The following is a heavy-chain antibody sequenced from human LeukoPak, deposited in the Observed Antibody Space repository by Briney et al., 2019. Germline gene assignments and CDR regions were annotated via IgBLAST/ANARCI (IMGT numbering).Heavy chain of an antibody. CDR3: TRVRMIRVVVTARFDY. Sequence: PGGSLRLSCTASGFTFGDYAMSWFRQAPGKGLEWVGFIGSKAYGGTTEYAASVKGRFTISRDDSKSIAYLQMNSLKTEDTAVYYCTRVRMIRVVVTARFDYRGQGTLVTVSS. J-gene: IGHJ4*02. CDR1: GFTFGDYA. D-gene: IGHD2-21*02. V-gene: IGHV3-49*03. CDR2: IGSKAYGGTT.